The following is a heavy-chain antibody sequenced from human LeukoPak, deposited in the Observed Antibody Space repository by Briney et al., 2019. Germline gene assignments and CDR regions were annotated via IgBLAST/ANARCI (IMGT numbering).Heavy chain of an antibody. D-gene: IGHD5-18*01. CDR2: INLRGST. V-gene: IGHV4-34*01. J-gene: IGHJ4*02. CDR1: TGSISSSGYY. Sequence: SETLSLTCAISTGSISSSGYYWNWIRQPPGKGLEWIEEINLRGSTTYNPSLKSRVTISLDESKNLFSLKLSSVTAADTAVYYCARGRAAMVTLAFFDYWGQGTLVTVSS. CDR3: ARGRAAMVTLAFFDY.